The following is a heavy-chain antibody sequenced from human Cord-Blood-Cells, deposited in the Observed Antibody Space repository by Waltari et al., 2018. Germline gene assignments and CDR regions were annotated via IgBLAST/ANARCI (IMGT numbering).Heavy chain of an antibody. J-gene: IGHJ5*02. D-gene: IGHD1-26*01. CDR1: GFTSRSYS. CDR3: ARDRGARSWFDP. CDR2: ISSSSSTI. V-gene: IGHV3-48*02. Sequence: EVQLVVSGGALVQPGGSLRHSCAASGFTSRSYSMNWACQAPGKGLEWVSYISSSSSTIYYADSVKGRFTISRDNAKNSLYLQMNSLRDEDTAVYYCARDRGARSWFDPWGQGTLVTISS.